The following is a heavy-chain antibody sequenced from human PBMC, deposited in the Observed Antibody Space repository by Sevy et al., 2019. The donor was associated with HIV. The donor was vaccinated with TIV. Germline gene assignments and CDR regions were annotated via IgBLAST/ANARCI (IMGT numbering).Heavy chain of an antibody. V-gene: IGHV3-30-3*01. CDR3: ARGRAIAAAGTLDY. J-gene: IGHJ4*02. Sequence: GGSLRLSCAASGFTFNTYAMHWVRQAPGKGLEWVAVISYDGGSKYYADSVKGRFTISRDNSKNTLYLQMISLRPEDSAIYYCARGRAIAAAGTLDYWGQGTLVTVPS. D-gene: IGHD6-13*01. CDR2: ISYDGGSK. CDR1: GFTFNTYA.